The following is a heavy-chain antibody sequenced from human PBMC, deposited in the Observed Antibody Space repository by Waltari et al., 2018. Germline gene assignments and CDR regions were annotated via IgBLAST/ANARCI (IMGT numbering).Heavy chain of an antibody. J-gene: IGHJ3*01. CDR2: MSYSGAT. D-gene: IGHD1-1*01. Sequence: QLQLQESGPGLVKPSETLSLTCSVSGVSITRHSHYWGWIRQPPGQGLEWIGTMSYSGATYSSPSLKSRVTISRDTSKNQLSLKLGSVTAADTAIYYCATYIGASVGTAAFDVWGQGTMVSVSS. CDR1: GVSITRHSHY. V-gene: IGHV4-39*01. CDR3: ATYIGASVGTAAFDV.